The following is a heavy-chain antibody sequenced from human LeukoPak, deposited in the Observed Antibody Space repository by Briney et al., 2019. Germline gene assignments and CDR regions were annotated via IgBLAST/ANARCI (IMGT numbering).Heavy chain of an antibody. CDR2: IKLDGSEK. CDR1: GFTFGKYW. J-gene: IGHJ4*02. CDR3: ASRNYYDSSGYYYYYFDY. V-gene: IGHV3-7*03. Sequence: GGSLRLSCVASGFTFGKYWMSWVRQAPGKGLEWVANIKLDGSEKNYVDSVKGRFTISRDNTKNSLYLQMNSLRAEDTAVYYCASRNYYDSSGYYYYYFDYWGQGILVTVSS. D-gene: IGHD3-22*01.